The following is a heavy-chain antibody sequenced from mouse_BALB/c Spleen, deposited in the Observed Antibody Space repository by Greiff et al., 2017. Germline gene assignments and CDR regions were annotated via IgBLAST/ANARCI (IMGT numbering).Heavy chain of an antibody. CDR1: GYTFTSYW. J-gene: IGHJ4*01. Sequence: QVQLQQPGAELVKPGASVKMSCKASGYTFTSYWMHWVKQRPGQGLEWIGVIDPSDSYTSYNQKFKGKATLTVDTSSSTAYMQLSSLTSEDSAVYYCTRGTTMIYYAMDYGGQGTSVTVSS. V-gene: IGHV1S127*01. D-gene: IGHD2-4*01. CDR3: TRGTTMIYYAMDY. CDR2: IDPSDSYT.